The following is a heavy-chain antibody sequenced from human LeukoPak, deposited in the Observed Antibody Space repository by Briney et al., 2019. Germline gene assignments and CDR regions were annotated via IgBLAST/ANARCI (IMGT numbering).Heavy chain of an antibody. CDR2: IGTASDT. CDR3: ARGPPRGKYYYMDV. D-gene: IGHD1-1*01. CDR1: GFTFSSFD. J-gene: IGHJ6*03. V-gene: IGHV3-13*01. Sequence: GGSLRLSCAASGFTFSSFDMNWVRQPTGQGLEWVSTIGTASDTYYPGSVEGRFTLSRDNAKNSLYLQMNSLTAGDTAVYYCARGPPRGKYYYMDVWGKGTTVTVSS.